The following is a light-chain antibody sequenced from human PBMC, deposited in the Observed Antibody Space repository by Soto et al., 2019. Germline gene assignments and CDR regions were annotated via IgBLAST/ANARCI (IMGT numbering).Light chain of an antibody. CDR1: QSVSSNF. CDR2: GVS. J-gene: IGKJ5*01. CDR3: QQYANSPIT. V-gene: IGKV3-20*01. Sequence: PGESATLSCRASQSVSSNFLAWYQQKPGQAPRLLIYGVSSRASGIPDRFFGSGSGTDFTLTINRLEPEDFAVYYCQQYANSPITFGQGTRLE.